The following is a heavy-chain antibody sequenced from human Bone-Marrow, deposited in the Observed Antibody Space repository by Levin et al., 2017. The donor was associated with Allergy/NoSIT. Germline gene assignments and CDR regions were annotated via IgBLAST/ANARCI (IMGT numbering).Heavy chain of an antibody. D-gene: IGHD6-13*01. CDR3: ARELWTKSSSWSSLKDY. CDR2: IKHDGTGK. Sequence: GGSLRLSCAASGFTFSSYWMIWVRQAPGKGLEWVANIKHDGTGKYYLDSVRGRFTISRDNAKNSVYLQMNSLRPEDTAVYYCARELWTKSSSWSSLKDYWGQGILVTVSS. J-gene: IGHJ4*02. V-gene: IGHV3-7*04. CDR1: GFTFSSYW.